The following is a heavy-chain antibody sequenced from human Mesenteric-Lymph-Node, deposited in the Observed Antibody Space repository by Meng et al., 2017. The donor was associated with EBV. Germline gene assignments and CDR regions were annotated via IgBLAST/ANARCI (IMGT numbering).Heavy chain of an antibody. J-gene: IGHJ5*02. CDR3: ARTGRCSGDSCYYNWFDP. D-gene: IGHD2-15*01. V-gene: IGHV4-61*01. CDR2: IYYSGST. CDR1: GDSVNDVNYY. Sequence: QVQVQESGPGSVKPSETLSLTCTVSGDSVNDVNYYWSWIRQPPGKGLEWIAYIYYSGSTNFNPSLKSRAAISVDTSKNQFSLRLSSVTAADTAVYYCARTGRCSGDSCYYNWFDPWGQGTLVTVSS.